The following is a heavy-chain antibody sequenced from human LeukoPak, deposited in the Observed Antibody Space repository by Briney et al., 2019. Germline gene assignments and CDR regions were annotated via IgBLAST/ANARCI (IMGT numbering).Heavy chain of an antibody. D-gene: IGHD2-21*01. Sequence: PGGSLRLSCAGSGFKFSNYAMSWVRQVPGKGLEWLSAITGGGRTTRYADSVKGRFTISRDNSKNTLYLQMNGLRVEDTAIYYCAKDRSNAYDYYYMDFWGKGTMVTVSS. J-gene: IGHJ6*03. CDR2: ITGGGRTT. CDR3: AKDRSNAYDYYYMDF. CDR1: GFKFSNYA. V-gene: IGHV3-23*01.